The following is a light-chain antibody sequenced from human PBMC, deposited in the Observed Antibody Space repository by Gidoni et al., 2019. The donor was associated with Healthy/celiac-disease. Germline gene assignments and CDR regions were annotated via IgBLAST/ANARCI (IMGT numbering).Light chain of an antibody. CDR3: QQRSNSAWT. CDR1: QSVSSY. J-gene: IGKJ1*01. CDR2: DAS. V-gene: IGKV3-11*01. Sequence: ELVLTQSTATLSLSPGERANLSCRASQSVSSYLAWYQQKPGQAPRLHIYDASNRDTGIPARFSGSGSGTDFTLTISSLEPEDFAVYYCQQRSNSAWTFXXXTKVEIK.